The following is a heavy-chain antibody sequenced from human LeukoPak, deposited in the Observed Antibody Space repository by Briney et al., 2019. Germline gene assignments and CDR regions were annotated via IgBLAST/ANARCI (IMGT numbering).Heavy chain of an antibody. D-gene: IGHD3-22*01. CDR2: ISAYNGNT. J-gene: IGHJ4*02. CDR1: GYIFNSYG. V-gene: IGHV1-18*01. CDR3: AREFYDSRGYYYFDY. Sequence: GASVKVSCKASGYIFNSYGISWVRQAPGQGLEWMGWISAYNGNTNYAQKLQGRVTMTTDTSTSTAYMELRSLRSDDTAVYHCAREFYDSRGYYYFDYWGQGTLVTVSS.